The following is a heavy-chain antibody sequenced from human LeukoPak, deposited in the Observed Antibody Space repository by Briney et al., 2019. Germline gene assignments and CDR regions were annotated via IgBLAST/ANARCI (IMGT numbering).Heavy chain of an antibody. D-gene: IGHD5-18*01. CDR3: ARDGSWTQLWSDY. CDR2: IKPDGSEK. V-gene: IGHV3-7*01. CDR1: GFTFSRYW. J-gene: IGHJ4*02. Sequence: GGSLRLSCAASGFTFSRYWMTWVRQAPGKGLEWLANIKPDGSEKYYVDSVKGRFTISRDNAKNSVHLQMNSLRAEDTAVYYCARDGSWTQLWSDYWGQGTLVTVSS.